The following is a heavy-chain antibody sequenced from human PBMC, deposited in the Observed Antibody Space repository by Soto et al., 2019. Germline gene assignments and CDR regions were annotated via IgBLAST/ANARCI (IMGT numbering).Heavy chain of an antibody. CDR2: ISSSSSDI. D-gene: IGHD3-10*01. CDR1: GFTFSSYS. V-gene: IGHV3-21*01. CDR3: ARDRGGGTMVRGVIPF. J-gene: IGHJ4*02. Sequence: GGSLRLSCAASGFTFSSYSMNWVRQAPGKGLEWVSSISSSSSDIYYADSVKGRFTISRDNAKNSLYLQMNSLSAEDTAVYYCARDRGGGTMVRGVIPFWGQGTLVTVSS.